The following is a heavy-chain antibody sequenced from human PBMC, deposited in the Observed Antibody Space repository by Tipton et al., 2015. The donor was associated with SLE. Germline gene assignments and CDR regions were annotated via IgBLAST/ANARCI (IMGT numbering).Heavy chain of an antibody. D-gene: IGHD6-6*01. V-gene: IGHV4-59*12. J-gene: IGHJ3*02. Sequence: TLSLTCTVSGGSISSYYWSWIRQPPGKGLEWIGYIYYSGSTYYNPSLKSRVTISVDTSKNQFSLKLSSVTAADTAVYYCARAKGIATRDDAFDIWGQGTMVTVSS. CDR1: GGSISSYY. CDR3: ARAKGIATRDDAFDI. CDR2: IYYSGST.